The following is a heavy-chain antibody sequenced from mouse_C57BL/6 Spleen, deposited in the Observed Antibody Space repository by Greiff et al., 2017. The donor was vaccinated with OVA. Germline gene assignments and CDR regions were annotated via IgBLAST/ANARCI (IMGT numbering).Heavy chain of an antibody. CDR2: IDPSDSET. V-gene: IGHV1-52*01. J-gene: IGHJ1*03. CDR1: GYTFTSYW. CDR3: ARKGWDGYFDV. D-gene: IGHD3-3*01. Sequence: VQLQQPGAELVRPGSSVKLSCKASGYTFTSYWMHWVKQRPIQGLEWIGNIDPSDSETHYNQKFKDKATLTVDKSSSTDYMQLSSLTSEDSAVYYCARKGWDGYFDVWGTGTTVTVSS.